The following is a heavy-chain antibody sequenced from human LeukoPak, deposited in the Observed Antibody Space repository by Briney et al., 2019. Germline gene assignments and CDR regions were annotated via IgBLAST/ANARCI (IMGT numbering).Heavy chain of an antibody. D-gene: IGHD5-24*01. Sequence: PSETLSHTCTVSGGSISSSSYYWGWIRQPPGKGLDWIGSIYYSGSTYYNPSLKSRVTISVDTSKNQFSLKLSSVTAADTAVCYCARREMATIKSSYAFDIWGQGTMVTVSS. CDR1: GGSISSSSYY. J-gene: IGHJ3*02. V-gene: IGHV4-39*01. CDR2: IYYSGST. CDR3: ARREMATIKSSYAFDI.